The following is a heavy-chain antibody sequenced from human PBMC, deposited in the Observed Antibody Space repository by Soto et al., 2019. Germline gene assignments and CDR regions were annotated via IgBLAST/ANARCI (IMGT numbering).Heavy chain of an antibody. Sequence: PSETLSLTCTVSGGSISSGGYYWSWIRPHPGKGLEWIGYIYYSGSTYYNPSLKSRVTISVDTSKNQFSLKLSSVTAADTAVYYCARESIVATTEAQFDYWGQGTLVTVSS. D-gene: IGHD5-12*01. J-gene: IGHJ4*02. V-gene: IGHV4-31*03. CDR1: GGSISSGGYY. CDR2: IYYSGST. CDR3: ARESIVATTEAQFDY.